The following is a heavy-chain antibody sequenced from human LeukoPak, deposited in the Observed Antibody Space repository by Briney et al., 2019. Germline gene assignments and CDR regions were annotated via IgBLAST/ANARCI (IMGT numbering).Heavy chain of an antibody. V-gene: IGHV3-74*01. CDR2: INSDGSST. J-gene: IGHJ4*02. D-gene: IGHD5-24*01. Sequence: PGGSLRLPCAASGFTFSSYWVHWVRQAPGKGLVWVSRINSDGSSTSYADSVKGRFTISRDNAKNTLYLQMNSLRAEDTAVYYCARVYSQSVRGGYNLYYWGQGTLVTVSS. CDR3: ARVYSQSVRGGYNLYY. CDR1: GFTFSSYW.